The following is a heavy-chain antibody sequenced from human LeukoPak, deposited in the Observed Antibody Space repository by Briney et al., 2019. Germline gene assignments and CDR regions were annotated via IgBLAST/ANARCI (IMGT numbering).Heavy chain of an antibody. CDR2: INTDGSST. J-gene: IGHJ5*02. CDR3: ARALELVPGWFDP. D-gene: IGHD6-13*01. CDR1: GFTFSSYW. Sequence: QPGGSLRLSCAASGFTFSSYWMHWVRQAPGKGLVWVSRINTDGSSTSYADSVKGRFTISRDNAKNTLYLQMNSLRAEDTAVYYCARALELVPGWFDPWGQGTLVTVSS. V-gene: IGHV3-74*01.